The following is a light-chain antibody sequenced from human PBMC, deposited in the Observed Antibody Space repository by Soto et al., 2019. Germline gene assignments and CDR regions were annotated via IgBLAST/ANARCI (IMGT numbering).Light chain of an antibody. Sequence: QSALTQPASVSGSPGQSITISCTGTSSDVGGYNYVSWYQQHPGKAPKLMIYDVSNRPSGVSNRFSGSKSGNTASLTISGLQGEDEADYYCSSYTSSSTVVFGGGTKLTAL. V-gene: IGLV2-14*01. J-gene: IGLJ2*01. CDR1: SSDVGGYNY. CDR2: DVS. CDR3: SSYTSSSTVV.